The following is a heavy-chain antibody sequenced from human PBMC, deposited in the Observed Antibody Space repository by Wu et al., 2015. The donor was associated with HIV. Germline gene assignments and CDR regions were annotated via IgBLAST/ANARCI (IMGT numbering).Heavy chain of an antibody. V-gene: IGHV1-69*05. CDR1: GGTFHNYA. J-gene: IGHJ4*02. CDR2: VIPLFDKA. D-gene: IGHD1-26*01. Sequence: QVQLVQSGAEVRKPEASVKVSCKTSGGTFHNYAVSWVRQAPGQGLEWMGGVIPLFDKANYAQKFQGKVTFTMDKSATTAYMELNSLRFEDTAMYYCAGRRPEWRHFDRWGQGTLVTVSS. CDR3: AGRRPEWRHFDR.